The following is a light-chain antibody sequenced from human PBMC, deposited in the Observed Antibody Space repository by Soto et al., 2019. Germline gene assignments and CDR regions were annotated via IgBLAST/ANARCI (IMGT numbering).Light chain of an antibody. CDR2: DAS. Sequence: EFVLTQFPGTLSLSTGERATLSCRASQTVRNNYLAWYQQKPGQAPRLLIYDASSRATGIPDRFSGGGSGTDFTLTISRLEPEDFAVYYCQQFSSYPLTFGGVTKVDIK. J-gene: IGKJ4*01. CDR1: QTVRNNY. V-gene: IGKV3-20*01. CDR3: QQFSSYPLT.